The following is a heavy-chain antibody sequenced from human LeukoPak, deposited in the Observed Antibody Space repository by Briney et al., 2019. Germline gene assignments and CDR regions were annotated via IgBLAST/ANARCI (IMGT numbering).Heavy chain of an antibody. Sequence: GGSLRLSCAASGFTFSSYGMHWVRQAPGKGLEWVAFIRYDGSNKYYADSVKGRFTISRDNSKNTLYLQMNSLRAEDTAVYYCAKDYCSSTSCYPDDAFGIWGQGTMVTVSS. V-gene: IGHV3-30*02. CDR2: IRYDGSNK. J-gene: IGHJ3*02. CDR1: GFTFSSYG. D-gene: IGHD2-2*01. CDR3: AKDYCSSTSCYPDDAFGI.